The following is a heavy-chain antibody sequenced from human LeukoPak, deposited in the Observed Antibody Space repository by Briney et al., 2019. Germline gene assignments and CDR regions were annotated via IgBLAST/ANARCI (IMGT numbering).Heavy chain of an antibody. CDR3: AKEQAEPVVATVAFDY. CDR2: ITGSGDRT. V-gene: IGHV3-23*01. D-gene: IGHD4-23*01. CDR1: GFTFSTYA. Sequence: PGGSLRLSCAASGFTFSTYAMSWVRQSPGKGLEWVSAITGSGDRTYYADSVKGRFTISRDNSKNTLYLQLNSLRAEDTALYYCAKEQAEPVVATVAFDYWGQGTLVTVSS. J-gene: IGHJ4*02.